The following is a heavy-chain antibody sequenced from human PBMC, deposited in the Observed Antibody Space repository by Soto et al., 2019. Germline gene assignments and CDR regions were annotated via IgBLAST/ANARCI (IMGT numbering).Heavy chain of an antibody. CDR3: ARDGAGGWYGAFDI. CDR1: GFTFSSYA. V-gene: IGHV3-30-3*01. CDR2: ISYDGSNK. J-gene: IGHJ3*02. D-gene: IGHD6-19*01. Sequence: QVQLVESGGGVVQPGRSLRLSCAASGFTFSSYAMHWVRQAPGKGLEWVAVISYDGSNKYYADSVKGRFTISRDNSKNTLYLQMNSLRAEDTDVYYCARDGAGGWYGAFDIWGQGTMVTVSS.